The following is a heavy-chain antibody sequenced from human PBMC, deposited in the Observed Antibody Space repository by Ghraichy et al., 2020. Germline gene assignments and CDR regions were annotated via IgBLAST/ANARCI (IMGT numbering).Heavy chain of an antibody. D-gene: IGHD1-26*01. V-gene: IGHV6-1*01. Sequence: SQTLSLTCSISGDNVSSVTAAWNWIRQSPSSGLEWTGRTYYRSKWYYDYALSVISRISIIPDTSTKQFSLQLNSVTPEDTEVYYCARVNGGSYYYIWGQGTQVTVSS. CDR3: ARVNGGSYYYI. CDR1: GDNVSSVTAA. CDR2: TYYRSKWYY. J-gene: IGHJ4*02.